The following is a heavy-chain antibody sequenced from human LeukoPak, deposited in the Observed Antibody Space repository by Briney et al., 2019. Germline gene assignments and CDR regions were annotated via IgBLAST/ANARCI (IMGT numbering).Heavy chain of an antibody. J-gene: IGHJ4*02. D-gene: IGHD2-15*01. V-gene: IGHV3-48*04. CDR1: GFTFSSYG. CDR3: AKGNAFYCSGGSCYIDY. Sequence: GGSLRLSCAASGFTFSSYGMHWVRQAPGKGLEWVSYISSSGSTIYYADSVKGRFTISRDNAKNSLYLQMNSLRAEDTAVYYCAKGNAFYCSGGSCYIDYWGQGALVIVSS. CDR2: ISSSGSTI.